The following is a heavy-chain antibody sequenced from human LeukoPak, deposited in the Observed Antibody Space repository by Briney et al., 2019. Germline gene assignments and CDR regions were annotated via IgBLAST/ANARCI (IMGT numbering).Heavy chain of an antibody. CDR3: AKTDGYTSGWSGIDY. Sequence: GRSLRLSCAASGFTFSSYGTHWVRQAPGKGLEWVAVIWYDGSNKYYADSVKGRFTISRDNSKNTLYLQMDSLRVEDTAVYYCAKTDGYTSGWSGIDYWGQGTLVTVSS. J-gene: IGHJ4*02. CDR1: GFTFSSYG. D-gene: IGHD6-19*01. CDR2: IWYDGSNK. V-gene: IGHV3-33*06.